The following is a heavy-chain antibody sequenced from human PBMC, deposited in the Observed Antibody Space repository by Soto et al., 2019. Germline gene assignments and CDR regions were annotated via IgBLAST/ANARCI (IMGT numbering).Heavy chain of an antibody. J-gene: IGHJ5*02. CDR3: ARQVNGTRRFNWFDP. D-gene: IGHD1-7*01. V-gene: IGHV4-39*01. CDR2: IYHNGRT. Sequence: SETLSLTCSVSGASVTGTTYYWGWIRQSPGKGLEWIGNIYHNGRTDYNPSLKNRVAISIDASKTQFSLRLTSVTAADTAMYYCARQVNGTRRFNWFDPWGQGTLVTVSS. CDR1: GASVTGTTYY.